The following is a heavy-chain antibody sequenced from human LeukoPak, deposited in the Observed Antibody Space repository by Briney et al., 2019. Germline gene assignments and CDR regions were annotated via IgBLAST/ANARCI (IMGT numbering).Heavy chain of an antibody. Sequence: WVSVIYSGGSTYYADSVKGRFTISRDNSKNTLYLQMNSLRAEDTAVYYCARVYDWDYGMDVWGQGTTVTVSS. CDR3: ARVYDWDYGMDV. V-gene: IGHV3-53*01. CDR2: IYSGGST. D-gene: IGHD3-16*01. J-gene: IGHJ6*02.